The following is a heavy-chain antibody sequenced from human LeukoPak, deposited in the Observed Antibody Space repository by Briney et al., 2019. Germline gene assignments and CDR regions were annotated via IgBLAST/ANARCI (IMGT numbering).Heavy chain of an antibody. CDR3: ARDRDSLDV. CDR1: GGSVSSGSYY. Sequence: SETLSLTCTVSGGSVSSGSYYWSWIRQPPGKGLEWIGYIYYSGSTNYNPSLKSRVTISVDTSKNQFSLKLSSVTAADTAVYYCARDRDSLDVWGQGTTVTVSS. J-gene: IGHJ6*02. D-gene: IGHD3-22*01. CDR2: IYYSGST. V-gene: IGHV4-61*01.